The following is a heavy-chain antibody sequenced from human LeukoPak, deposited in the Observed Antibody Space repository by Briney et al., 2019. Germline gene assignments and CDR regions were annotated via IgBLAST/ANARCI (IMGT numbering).Heavy chain of an antibody. J-gene: IGHJ4*02. CDR1: GGSFSGYY. CDR3: ARHNRYSSSFSDY. CDR2: INHSGGT. Sequence: SETLSLTCAVYGGSFSGYYWSWIRQPPGKGLEWIGEINHSGGTNYNPSLKSRVTISVDTSKNQFSLKLSSVTAADTAAYYCARHNRYSSSFSDYWGQGTLVTVSS. V-gene: IGHV4-34*01. D-gene: IGHD6-13*01.